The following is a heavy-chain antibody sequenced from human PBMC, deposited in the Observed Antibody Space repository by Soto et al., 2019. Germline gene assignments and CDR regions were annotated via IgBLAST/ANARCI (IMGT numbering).Heavy chain of an antibody. CDR2: IYHSGST. V-gene: IGHV4-4*02. J-gene: IGHJ4*02. CDR3: TARGYDRSGYYYFDY. CDR1: GGSISSSNW. D-gene: IGHD3-22*01. Sequence: QVQLQESGPGLVKPSGTLSLTCAVSGGSISSSNWWSWVRQPPGKGLEWIGEIYHSGSTNYNPSLKKRVTISVDKSKTQVSLKLSSVTAADTAVDYWTARGYDRSGYYYFDYWGQGTPVTVSS.